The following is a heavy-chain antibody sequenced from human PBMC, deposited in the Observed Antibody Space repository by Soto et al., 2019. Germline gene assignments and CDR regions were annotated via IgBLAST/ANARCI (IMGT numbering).Heavy chain of an antibody. Sequence: EVQLVESGGGLVQPGGSLKLSCAASGFTFSGSAMYWVRQASGKGLEWVGRIRSKPKNYATEYAASVKGRFTISRDDSQSTAHLQMNSLKTEDTAVYYCTTSSRVTVAMDVWGQGTTVTVSS. V-gene: IGHV3-73*02. J-gene: IGHJ6*02. CDR1: GFTFSGSA. D-gene: IGHD4-17*01. CDR2: IRSKPKNYAT. CDR3: TTSSRVTVAMDV.